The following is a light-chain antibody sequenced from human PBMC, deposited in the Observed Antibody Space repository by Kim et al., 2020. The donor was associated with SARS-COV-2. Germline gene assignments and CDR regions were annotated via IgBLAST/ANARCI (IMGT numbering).Light chain of an antibody. CDR3: QQTYSTPLT. V-gene: IGKV1-39*01. CDR2: VTS. J-gene: IGKJ4*01. CDR1: QSIRTY. Sequence: DIQMTQSPSSLSASVGDRVTITCRASQSIRTYLNWYQQKSGEAPKLLIYVTSTLPNQVPSEFTLNTGVPARFSASGSGTDFTLTINPLQPEDVASYYCQQTYSTPLTFGGGTKVDIK.